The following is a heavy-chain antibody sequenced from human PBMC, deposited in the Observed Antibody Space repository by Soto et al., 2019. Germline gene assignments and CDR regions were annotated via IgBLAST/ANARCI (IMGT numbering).Heavy chain of an antibody. D-gene: IGHD3-10*01. V-gene: IGHV1-69*08. CDR2: IIPIADIA. CDR3: ARDIEMVRKKNWFDP. CDR1: GGTFSSYS. J-gene: IGHJ5*02. Sequence: QVHLVQSGAEVKKSGSSVKVSCKASGGTFSSYSISWVRQAPGQGLEWMGRIIPIADIANYAQKLQGRVTITADKSTNTAYMELSSLRSEDTAVYYCARDIEMVRKKNWFDPWGQGTLVTVSS.